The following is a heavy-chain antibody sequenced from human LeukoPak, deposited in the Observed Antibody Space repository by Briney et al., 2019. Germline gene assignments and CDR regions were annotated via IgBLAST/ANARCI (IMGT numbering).Heavy chain of an antibody. CDR2: IWYDGSNK. Sequence: GRSLRLSCAASGFTFSSYGMHWVRQAPGKGLEWVAVIWYDGSNKYYADSVKGRFTISRDNSKNTLYLQMNSLRAEDTAVYYCARAHYGSGALLAYWGQGTLVTVSS. CDR3: ARAHYGSGALLAY. V-gene: IGHV3-33*01. CDR1: GFTFSSYG. D-gene: IGHD3-10*01. J-gene: IGHJ4*02.